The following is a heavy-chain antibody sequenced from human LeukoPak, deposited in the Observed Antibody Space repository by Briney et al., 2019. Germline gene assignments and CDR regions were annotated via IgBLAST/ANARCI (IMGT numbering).Heavy chain of an antibody. CDR3: ARMPVGATTNWFDP. Sequence: PSETLSLTCTVSGVSISSYYWSWIRQPPGKGLEWIGHIYYSGSDYIYYNGRTNYNPSLRSRATISVDTSSKQVSLKLTSMTAADTAVYYCARMPVGATTNWFDPWGQGTLVTVSS. CDR1: GVSISSYY. CDR2: IYYNGRT. D-gene: IGHD1-26*01. V-gene: IGHV4-59*01. J-gene: IGHJ5*02.